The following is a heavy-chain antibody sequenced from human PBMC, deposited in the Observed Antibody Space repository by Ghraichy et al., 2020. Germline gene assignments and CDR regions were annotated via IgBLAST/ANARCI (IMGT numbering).Heavy chain of an antibody. D-gene: IGHD5-12*01. CDR1: GFTFSSYA. V-gene: IGHV3-23*01. CDR2: ISGSGGST. Sequence: GGSLRLSCAASGFTFSSYAMSLVRQAPGKGLEWVSAISGSGGSTYYADSVKGRFTISRDNSKNTLYLQMNSLRAEDTAVYYCAKDRRGYSGYAELDYWGQGTLVTVSS. J-gene: IGHJ4*02. CDR3: AKDRRGYSGYAELDY.